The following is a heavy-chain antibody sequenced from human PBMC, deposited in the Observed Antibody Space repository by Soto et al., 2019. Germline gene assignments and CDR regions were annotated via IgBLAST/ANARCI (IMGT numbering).Heavy chain of an antibody. CDR2: IIPIFGTA. D-gene: IGHD6-13*01. CDR1: GGTFSSYA. J-gene: IGHJ4*02. Sequence: QVQLVQSGAEVKKPGSSVKVSCKASGGTFSSYAISWVRQAPGQGLEWMGGIIPIFGTANYAQKFQGRVTIPADESTSTAYMELSSLRYEDTAVYYCARADGVTAAFRWYYFDYWGQGTLVTVSS. V-gene: IGHV1-69*12. CDR3: ARADGVTAAFRWYYFDY.